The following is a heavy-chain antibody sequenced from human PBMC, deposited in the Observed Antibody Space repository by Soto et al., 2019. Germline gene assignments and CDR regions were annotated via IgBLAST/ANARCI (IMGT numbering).Heavy chain of an antibody. CDR3: AQDRSGSYPFYNGMDV. Sequence: GGSLRLSCAASLPTFHRHGMHWVRQTPGKGLEWVAVISFDGLKTYYADSVKGRFTISRDNTNTTLFLQMNTLRPEDTAVYYCAQDRSGSYPFYNGMDVWGQGTTVTVSS. D-gene: IGHD1-26*01. CDR2: ISFDGLKT. CDR1: LPTFHRHG. V-gene: IGHV3-30*18. J-gene: IGHJ6*02.